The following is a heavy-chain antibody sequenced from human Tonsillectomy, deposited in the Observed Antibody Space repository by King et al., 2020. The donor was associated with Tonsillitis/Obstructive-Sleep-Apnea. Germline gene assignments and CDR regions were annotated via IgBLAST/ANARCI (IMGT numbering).Heavy chain of an antibody. CDR2: IYYSGST. CDR3: ARQIDVATDTGYFDY. D-gene: IGHD5-12*01. CDR1: GGSISSSSYY. J-gene: IGHJ4*02. V-gene: IGHV4-39*01. Sequence: LRLQESGPGLVKPSETLSLTCTVSGGSISSSSYYWGWIRQPPGKGLEWIGSIYYSGSTYYNPSLKSRVTIFVDTSKNQFSLKLSSVTAADTAVYYCARQIDVATDTGYFDYWGQGILVTVSS.